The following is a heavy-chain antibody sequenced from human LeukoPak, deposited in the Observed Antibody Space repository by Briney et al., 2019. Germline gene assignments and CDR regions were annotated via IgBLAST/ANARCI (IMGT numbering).Heavy chain of an antibody. Sequence: ASVKVSCKASGYTFTAHYLQWVRQAPGQGLEWMGLINPKTGGTNYAQKFQGRVTMTTDTSISTAYMELSRLRSDDTAVYYCAYSYGYFDWFDPWGQGTLVTVSS. CDR1: GYTFTAHY. J-gene: IGHJ5*02. D-gene: IGHD5-18*01. CDR2: INPKTGGT. V-gene: IGHV1-2*02. CDR3: AYSYGYFDWFDP.